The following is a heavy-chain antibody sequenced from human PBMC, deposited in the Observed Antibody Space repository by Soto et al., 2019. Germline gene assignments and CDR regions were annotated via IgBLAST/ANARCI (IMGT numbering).Heavy chain of an antibody. CDR2: ISYDGSNK. J-gene: IGHJ6*02. CDR3: AKAAMVHYYYYGMDV. D-gene: IGHD5-18*01. CDR1: GFTFSSYG. Sequence: QVQLLESGGGEVEPGRSLRLSCAASGFTFSSYGMHWCRQSPGKGLEWVAVISYDGSNKDYANSVKDRFTISRDNSKNTLYLQRNSLRAEDTAVYYCAKAAMVHYYYYGMDVWGQGTTVTVS. V-gene: IGHV3-30*18.